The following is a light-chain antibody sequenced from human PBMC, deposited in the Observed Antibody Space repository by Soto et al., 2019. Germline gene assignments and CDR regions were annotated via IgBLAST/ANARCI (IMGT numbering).Light chain of an antibody. J-gene: IGLJ2*01. CDR1: NIGSKN. CDR3: QVWDSSTHVV. Sequence: SYELTQPLSVSVALGQTARITCGGNNIGSKNVHWYQQKPGQAPVLVIYRDSNRPSEIPERFSGSNSGNTATLTISRAQAGDEADYYCQVWDSSTHVVFGGGTKLTVL. V-gene: IGLV3-9*01. CDR2: RDS.